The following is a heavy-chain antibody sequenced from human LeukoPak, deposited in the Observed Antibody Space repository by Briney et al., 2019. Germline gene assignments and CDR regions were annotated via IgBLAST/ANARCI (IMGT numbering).Heavy chain of an antibody. Sequence: SETLSLTCTVSGGSISSGSYYWGWIRRPPGKGLEWVGSIYYSGNTYYNPSLKSRVTISVDTSKNQFSLKLTSVTAADTAVYYCARQTGVGLFILPGGRGTLVTVSS. CDR3: ARQTGVGLFILP. D-gene: IGHD3-3*01. J-gene: IGHJ4*02. CDR2: IYYSGNT. V-gene: IGHV4-39*01. CDR1: GGSISSGSYY.